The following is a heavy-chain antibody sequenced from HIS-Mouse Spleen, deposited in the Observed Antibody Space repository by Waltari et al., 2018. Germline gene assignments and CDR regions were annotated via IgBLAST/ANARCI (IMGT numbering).Heavy chain of an antibody. Sequence: QVQLLESGGVVVQPGRSLILSCAASGFTFRSYGMHWVRQAPGKGLEWVAGISYDGSKKYYADSVKGRFTISRDNSKNTLYLQMNSLRAEDTAVYYCAKDKHHAFDYWGQGTLVTVSS. J-gene: IGHJ4*02. CDR3: AKDKHHAFDY. CDR2: ISYDGSKK. CDR1: GFTFRSYG. V-gene: IGHV3-30*18.